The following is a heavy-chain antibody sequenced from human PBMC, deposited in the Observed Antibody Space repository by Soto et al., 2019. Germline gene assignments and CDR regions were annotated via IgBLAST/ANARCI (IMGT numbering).Heavy chain of an antibody. Sequence: SSSXSLACTFGVCSIISYYFILIRHPPGKGLEFIGYVYYSWNTNYNPSLKSRVTISVDPSKTQFSLKLSSVTAADTAVYYCARGRPRDGYNQGQSDFDIWGQGTMV. CDR1: VCSIISYY. CDR2: VYYSWNT. J-gene: IGHJ3*02. CDR3: ARGRPRDGYNQGQSDFDI. V-gene: IGHV4-59*01. D-gene: IGHD5-12*01.